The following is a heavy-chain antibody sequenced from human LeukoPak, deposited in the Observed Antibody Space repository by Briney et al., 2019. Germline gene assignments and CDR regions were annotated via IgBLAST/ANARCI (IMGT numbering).Heavy chain of an antibody. CDR2: ISSSSSYI. J-gene: IGHJ4*02. Sequence: ETLSLTCAVYGGSFSGYYWSWVRQAPGKGLEWVSSISSSSSYIYYADSVKGRFTISRDNAKNSLYLQMNSLRAEDTAVYYCARDQDYYDSSGYSLFDYWGQGTLVTVSS. D-gene: IGHD3-22*01. CDR1: GGSFSGYY. CDR3: ARDQDYYDSSGYSLFDY. V-gene: IGHV3-21*01.